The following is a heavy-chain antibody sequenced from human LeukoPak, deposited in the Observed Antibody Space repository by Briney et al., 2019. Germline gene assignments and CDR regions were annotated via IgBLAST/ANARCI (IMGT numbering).Heavy chain of an antibody. CDR1: GYGFSSYW. J-gene: IGHJ5*01. D-gene: IGHD2-2*01. CDR3: ARSYCSSSSCYNGFDY. V-gene: IGHV5-51*01. CDR2: IYPGDSET. Sequence: GESLKISCKGSGYGFSSYWIGWVRQMPGKGLEWMGIIYPGDSETKYSPSLQGQVTISADKSFSTAYLQWSSLKASDTAMYYCARSYCSSSSCYNGFDYWGQGTLVTVSS.